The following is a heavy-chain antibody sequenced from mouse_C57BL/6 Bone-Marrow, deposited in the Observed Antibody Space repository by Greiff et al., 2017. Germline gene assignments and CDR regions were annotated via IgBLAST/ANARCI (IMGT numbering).Heavy chain of an antibody. CDR1: GYTFTSYG. Sequence: QVQLKQSGAELARPGASVKLSCKASGYTFTSYGISWVKQRTGQGLEWIGEIYPRSGNTYYNEQFKGKATLTADKASSTAYMELRSLTSEDSAVYFCASCFQDYFDYWGQGTTLTVSS. CDR2: IYPRSGNT. J-gene: IGHJ2*01. V-gene: IGHV1-81*01. CDR3: ASCFQDYFDY.